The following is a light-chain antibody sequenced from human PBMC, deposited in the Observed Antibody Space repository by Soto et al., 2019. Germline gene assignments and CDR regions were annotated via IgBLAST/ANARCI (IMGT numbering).Light chain of an antibody. J-gene: IGLJ3*02. Sequence: QAVVTQEPSLTVSPGGTVTITCGSSTGAVTSGHYPYWFQQKPGQAPRTLIYDTSNQHSWTPARFSGSLLGGKAALTLSGAQPEDEAEYYCLLVHIDAPVFGGGTKLTVL. CDR2: DTS. V-gene: IGLV7-46*01. CDR1: TGAVTSGHY. CDR3: LLVHIDAPV.